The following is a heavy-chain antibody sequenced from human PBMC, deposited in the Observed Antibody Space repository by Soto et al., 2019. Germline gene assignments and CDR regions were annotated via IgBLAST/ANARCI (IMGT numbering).Heavy chain of an antibody. D-gene: IGHD2-21*01. V-gene: IGHV3-74*01. CDR1: GFTFSDHW. CDR2: IKGDGSIT. J-gene: IGHJ6*02. Sequence: EVQLVESGGGLVQPGGSLRLSCAASGFTFSDHWIHWVRQGPGEVLVWVSRIKGDGSITNYADSVKGRFTISRDNAKNTVYLQINSLRVEDTALYYCARGLRGAYGMDVWGQGTTVTVSS. CDR3: ARGLRGAYGMDV.